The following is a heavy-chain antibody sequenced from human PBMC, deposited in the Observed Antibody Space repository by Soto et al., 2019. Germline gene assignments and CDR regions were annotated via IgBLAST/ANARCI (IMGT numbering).Heavy chain of an antibody. Sequence: QVQLVQSGSEVKKTVSSVKVSCKASGGTFSSYAISWVRQAPGQGLEWMGEIIPIFGTANYAQKFQGRVTITADESTSTAYIELSSMRSEDTAVYYCSTDMSPSRGYYPYWFDPWGQGTLVTVSS. CDR3: STDMSPSRGYYPYWFDP. V-gene: IGHV1-69*12. CDR1: GGTFSSYA. CDR2: IIPIFGTA. J-gene: IGHJ5*02. D-gene: IGHD3-22*01.